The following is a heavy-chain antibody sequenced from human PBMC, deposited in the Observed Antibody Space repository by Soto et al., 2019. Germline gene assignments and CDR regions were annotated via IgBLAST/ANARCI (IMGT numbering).Heavy chain of an antibody. Sequence: SETLSLTCTVSGGSISTYYWSWIRQPPGKGLEWIGYINYSGRTNYNPSLKSRVTMSLDTSKNQFSLKLRSVTAADTALFYCARDAGSSWFDYWGQGTLVTVSS. CDR2: INYSGRT. CDR1: GGSISTYY. CDR3: ARDAGSSWFDY. V-gene: IGHV4-59*01. D-gene: IGHD6-13*01. J-gene: IGHJ4*02.